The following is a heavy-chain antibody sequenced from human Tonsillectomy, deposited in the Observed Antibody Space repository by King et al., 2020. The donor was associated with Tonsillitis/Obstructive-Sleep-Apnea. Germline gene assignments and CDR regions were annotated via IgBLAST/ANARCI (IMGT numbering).Heavy chain of an antibody. V-gene: IGHV3-23*04. J-gene: IGHJ4*02. CDR3: AKSSDIVVVSATYYFDY. CDR2: ISGSGGST. CDR1: GFTFSSYA. D-gene: IGHD2-2*01. Sequence: VQLVESGGGLVQPGGSLRLSCSASGFTFSSYAMSWVRQAPGKGLEWVSVISGSGGSTYYADSVKGRFTISRENSKNTLYLQMNSLRAEDTAVYYCAKSSDIVVVSATYYFDYWGQGTLVTVSS.